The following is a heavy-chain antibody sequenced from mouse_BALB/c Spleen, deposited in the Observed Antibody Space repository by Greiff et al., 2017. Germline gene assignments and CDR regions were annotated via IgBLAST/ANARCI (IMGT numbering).Heavy chain of an antibody. CDR2: INPSNGGT. D-gene: IGHD2-14*01. Sequence: QVHVKQSGAELVKPGASVKLSCKASGYTFTSYYMDWVKQRPGQGLEWIGEINPSNGGTNFNEKFKSKATLTVDKSSSTAYMQLSSLTSEDSAVYYCTRDRYDWGQGTLVTVSA. J-gene: IGHJ3*01. V-gene: IGHV1S81*02. CDR1: GYTFTSYY. CDR3: TRDRYD.